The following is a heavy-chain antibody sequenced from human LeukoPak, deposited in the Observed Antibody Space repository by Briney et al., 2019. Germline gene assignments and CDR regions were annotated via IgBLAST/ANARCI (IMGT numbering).Heavy chain of an antibody. V-gene: IGHV3-74*01. CDR3: ERESDYGENTATEGIDS. CDR1: EFTFSDYW. D-gene: IGHD4-17*01. Sequence: GGSLRLSCAASEFTFSDYWMHWVRQAPGKGLVWVSRINRDGSSTTYADSVKGRFTISRDNANNTLYLQMNSLRTEDTALLYCERESDYGENTATEGIDSWGREPWSPSPQ. CDR2: INRDGSST. J-gene: IGHJ4*02.